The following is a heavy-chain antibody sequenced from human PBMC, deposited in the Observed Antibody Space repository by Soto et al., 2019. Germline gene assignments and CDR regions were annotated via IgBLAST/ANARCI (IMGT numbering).Heavy chain of an antibody. Sequence: GGSLRLSCAASGFTFSSYSMNWVRQAPGKGLEWVSSISSSSSYIYYADSVKGRFTISRDNAKNSLYLQMNSLRAEDTAVYYCARGSNVDIVATLTPEYFQHWGQGTLVTVSS. CDR1: GFTFSSYS. J-gene: IGHJ1*01. CDR2: ISSSSSYI. CDR3: ARGSNVDIVATLTPEYFQH. D-gene: IGHD5-12*01. V-gene: IGHV3-21*01.